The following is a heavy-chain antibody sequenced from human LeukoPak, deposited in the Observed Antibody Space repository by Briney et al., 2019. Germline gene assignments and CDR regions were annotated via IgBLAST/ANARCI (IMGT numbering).Heavy chain of an antibody. J-gene: IGHJ4*02. CDR3: ARGGFNSSTYYYDYFDY. CDR1: GGSFSGYY. Sequence: SETLSLTCAVYGGSFSGYYWSWIRQPPGKGLEWIGEINHSGSTNYNPSLKSRVTISVDTSKNQFSLKLSSVTAADSAVYYCARGGFNSSTYYYDYFDYWGQGTLVTVSS. CDR2: INHSGST. D-gene: IGHD3-22*01. V-gene: IGHV4-34*01.